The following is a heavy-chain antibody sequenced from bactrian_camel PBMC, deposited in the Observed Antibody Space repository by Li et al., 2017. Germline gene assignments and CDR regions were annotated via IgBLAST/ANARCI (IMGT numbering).Heavy chain of an antibody. D-gene: IGHD4*01. J-gene: IGHJ6*01. V-gene: IGHV3S53*01. CDR1: GRVAKNS. Sequence: VQLVESGGGSVQTGGSLKLSCASSGRVAKNSMGWFRQVPGKEREGVAAVFTNHGGATYYADSVKGRFTISKDDAKNTLFLEMNNLEPEDTAMYYCAADSAKGVIDIEDYSNYACTGGLSDFGYWGQGTQVTVS. CDR3: AADSAKGVIDIEDYSNYACTGGLSDFGY. CDR2: VFTNHGGAT.